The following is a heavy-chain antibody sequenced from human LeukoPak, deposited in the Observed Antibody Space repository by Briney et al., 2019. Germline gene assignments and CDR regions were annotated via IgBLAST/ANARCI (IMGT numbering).Heavy chain of an antibody. D-gene: IGHD3-10*01. CDR2: INHSGST. J-gene: IGHJ3*02. Sequence: SETLSLTCAVYGGSFSGYYWSWIRQPPGKGLEWIGEINHSGSTNYNPSLKSRVTISVDTSKNQFSLKLSSVTAADTAVYYCARGRLLWFGDAFDIWGQGTMATVSS. V-gene: IGHV4-34*01. CDR1: GGSFSGYY. CDR3: ARGRLLWFGDAFDI.